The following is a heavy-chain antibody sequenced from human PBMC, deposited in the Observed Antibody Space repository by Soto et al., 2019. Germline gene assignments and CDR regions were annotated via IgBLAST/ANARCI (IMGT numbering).Heavy chain of an antibody. D-gene: IGHD5-12*01. CDR1: GYTLTELS. CDR2: FDPEDGET. V-gene: IGHV1-24*01. CDR3: ARNHKVATITGYYYGMDV. Sequence: ASVKVSCKVSGYTLTELSMHWVRQAPGKGLEWMGGFDPEDGETIYAQKFQGRVTMTEDTSTDTAYMELSSLRSEDTAVYYCARNHKVATITGYYYGMDVWGQGTTVTVSS. J-gene: IGHJ6*02.